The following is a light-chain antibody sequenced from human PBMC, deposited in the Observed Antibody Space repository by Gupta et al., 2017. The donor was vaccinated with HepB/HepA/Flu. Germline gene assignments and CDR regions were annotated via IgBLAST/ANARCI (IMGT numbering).Light chain of an antibody. J-gene: IGKJ1*01. CDR1: QEISNY. V-gene: IGKV1-27*01. CDR3: QIDKSVPLT. Sequence: DIQMTQSPSSLSASVGERFTISCRASQEISNYLAWYQQKPGKVPKLLINAASTLQSGVPSRFSGGGSGTDFTLTISSLQPEDVATYYCQIDKSVPLTFGQGTKVEVK. CDR2: AAS.